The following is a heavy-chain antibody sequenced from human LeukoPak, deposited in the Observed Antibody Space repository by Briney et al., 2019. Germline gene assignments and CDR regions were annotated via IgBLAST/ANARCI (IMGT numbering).Heavy chain of an antibody. J-gene: IGHJ4*02. D-gene: IGHD1-7*01. CDR3: ARLYGNYQNYFDY. CDR2: ISHSGST. V-gene: IGHV4-34*01. CDR1: GGSFSGYY. Sequence: SETLSLTCAVYGGSFSGYYWSWIRQPPGKGLEWIGEISHSGSTNYNPSLKSRVTISVDTSKNQFSLKLTSVTAADTAVYFCARLYGNYQNYFDYWGQGTLVTVSS.